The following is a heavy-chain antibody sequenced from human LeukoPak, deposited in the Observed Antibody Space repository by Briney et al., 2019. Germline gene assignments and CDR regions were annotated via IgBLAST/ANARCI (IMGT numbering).Heavy chain of an antibody. CDR1: GYTFTSYY. D-gene: IGHD5-18*01. CDR3: ARVRPDTAMGYFDY. CDR2: INPSGGST. Sequence: GASVKVSCKASGYTFTSYYMHWVRQAPGQGLEWXXVINPSGGSTSYAQKFQGRVTMTRDTSTSTVYMELSSLRSEDTAVYYCARVRPDTAMGYFDYWGQGTLVTVSS. V-gene: IGHV1-46*01. J-gene: IGHJ4*02.